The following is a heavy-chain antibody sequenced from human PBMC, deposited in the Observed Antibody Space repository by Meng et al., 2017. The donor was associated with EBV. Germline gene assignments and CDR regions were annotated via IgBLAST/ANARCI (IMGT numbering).Heavy chain of an antibody. D-gene: IGHD6-19*01. V-gene: IGHV1-2*06. CDR2: INPNSGGT. Sequence: QVALLRSGAEVKKPGASVTVSCKASGYTFTGYYMHWVRQAPGQGLEWMGRINPNSGGTNYAQKFQGRVTMTRDTSISTAYMELSRLRSDDTAVYYCARVGIAVAGTGDYWGQGTLVTVSS. CDR3: ARVGIAVAGTGDY. J-gene: IGHJ4*02. CDR1: GYTFTGYY.